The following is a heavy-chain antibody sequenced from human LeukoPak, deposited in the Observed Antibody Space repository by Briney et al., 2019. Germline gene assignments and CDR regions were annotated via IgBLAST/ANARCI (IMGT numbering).Heavy chain of an antibody. D-gene: IGHD3-22*01. Sequence: PSETLSLTCTVSGGSISSHYWSWIRQPPGGGLEGIGYIYYSGSTNYNPSLKSRVTISVDTSKNQFSLKLSSVTAADTAVYYCARGHYYDSSGLGPDAFDIWGQGTMVTVSS. CDR2: IYYSGST. CDR3: ARGHYYDSSGLGPDAFDI. CDR1: GGSISSHY. J-gene: IGHJ3*02. V-gene: IGHV4-59*11.